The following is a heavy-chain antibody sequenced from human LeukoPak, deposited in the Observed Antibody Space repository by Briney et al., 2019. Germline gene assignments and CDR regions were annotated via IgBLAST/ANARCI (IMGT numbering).Heavy chain of an antibody. Sequence: SETLSLTCTVSGYSISSGYYWSWIRQPPGKGLEWIGEINHSGSTNYNPSLKSRVTISVDTSKNQFSLKLSSVTAADTAVYYCARVIPPYYYYMDVWGKGTTVTISS. CDR2: INHSGST. CDR3: ARVIPPYYYYMDV. CDR1: GYSISSGYY. V-gene: IGHV4-38-2*02. D-gene: IGHD3-16*02. J-gene: IGHJ6*03.